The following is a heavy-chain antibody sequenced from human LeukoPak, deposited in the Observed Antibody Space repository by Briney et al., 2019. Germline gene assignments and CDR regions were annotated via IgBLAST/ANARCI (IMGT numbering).Heavy chain of an antibody. CDR2: ISNTGRAT. V-gene: IGHV3-23*01. CDR1: GFTFSSYS. J-gene: IGHJ1*01. Sequence: PPGGSLRLSCVASGFTFSSYSMRWVRQAPGEGLEWLSGISNTGRATDYADSIKGRFTISRDNSKNTVFLQMNSLRAEDTAEYFCAHQVPPNDEYFDHWGQGTLVTVSS. CDR3: AHQVPPNDEYFDH.